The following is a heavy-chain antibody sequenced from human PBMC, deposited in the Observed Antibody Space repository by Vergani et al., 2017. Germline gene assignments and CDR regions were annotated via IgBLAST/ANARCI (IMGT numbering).Heavy chain of an antibody. CDR3: ARAHYGRGGYSAHASALAY. D-gene: IGHD5-12*01. CDR1: GFTVSSNY. CDR2: IYSAGST. J-gene: IGHJ4*02. Sequence: EVQLVESGGGLIQPGGSLRLSCAASGFTVSSNYMNWVRQAPGKGLEWVSVIYSAGSTYYADSVKGRFTISRDNSKNTLYLQMNSLRVEDTAVYYCARAHYGRGGYSAHASALAYWGQGTLVTVSS. V-gene: IGHV3-53*01.